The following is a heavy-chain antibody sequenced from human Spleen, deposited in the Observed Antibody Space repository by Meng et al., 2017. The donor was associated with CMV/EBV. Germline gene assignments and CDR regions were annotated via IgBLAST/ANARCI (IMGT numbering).Heavy chain of an antibody. V-gene: IGHV1-2*02. CDR2: INPNSGGT. J-gene: IGHJ4*02. CDR3: ARGPHKWGYYGSGSYPGPFDY. CDR1: YY. Sequence: YYMHWVRQAPGQGLEWMGWINPNSGGTNYAQKFQGRVTMTRDTSISTAYMELSRLRSDDTAVYYCARGPHKWGYYGSGSYPGPFDYWGQGTLVTVSS. D-gene: IGHD3-10*01.